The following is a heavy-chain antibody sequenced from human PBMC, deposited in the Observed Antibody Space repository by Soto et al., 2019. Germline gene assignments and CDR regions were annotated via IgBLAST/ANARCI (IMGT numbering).Heavy chain of an antibody. J-gene: IGHJ6*02. CDR1: GYTFTSYG. V-gene: IGHV1-18*01. CDR2: ISAYNGNT. Sequence: GASVKVSCKASGYTFTSYGISWVRQAPGKRLEGMGWISAYNGNTNHAQKLQGRVTMTTDTSTSTAYMELRSLRSDDTAVYYCARVTHSSSWHFWSPPDYYYYGMDVWGQGTTVTVSS. D-gene: IGHD6-13*01. CDR3: ARVTHSSSWHFWSPPDYYYYGMDV.